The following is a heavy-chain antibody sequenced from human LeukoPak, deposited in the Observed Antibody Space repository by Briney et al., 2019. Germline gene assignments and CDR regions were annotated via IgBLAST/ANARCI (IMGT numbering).Heavy chain of an antibody. Sequence: PGRSLRLSCAASVFTFSSYGMHWVRQAPGKGLEWVAVISYDGSNKYYADSVKGRFTISRDNSKTTLNVQMNSMRAEDTAVYYSVRGAVDSRCNDFDPWGQGTLVTVSS. CDR1: VFTFSSYG. J-gene: IGHJ5*02. CDR2: ISYDGSNK. D-gene: IGHD6-19*01. CDR3: VRGAVDSRCNDFDP. V-gene: IGHV3-30*03.